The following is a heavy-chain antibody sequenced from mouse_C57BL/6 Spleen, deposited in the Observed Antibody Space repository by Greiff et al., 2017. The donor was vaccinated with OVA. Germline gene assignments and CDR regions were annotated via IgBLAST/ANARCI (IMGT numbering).Heavy chain of an antibody. CDR1: GYTFTSYG. D-gene: IGHD2-1*01. J-gene: IGHJ1*03. Sequence: QVHVKQSGAELARPGASVKLSCKASGYTFTSYGISWVKQRTGQGLEWIGEIYPRSGNTYYNEKFKGKATLTADKSSSTAYMELRSLTSEDSAVYFCAKGGYGNYRYFDVWGTGTTVTVSS. V-gene: IGHV1-81*01. CDR2: IYPRSGNT. CDR3: AKGGYGNYRYFDV.